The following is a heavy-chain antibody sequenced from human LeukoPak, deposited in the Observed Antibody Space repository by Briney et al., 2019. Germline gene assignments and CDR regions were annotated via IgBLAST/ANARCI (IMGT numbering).Heavy chain of an antibody. V-gene: IGHV1-18*01. D-gene: IGHD3-3*01. Sequence: ASVKVSCKASGYTFTSYGISWVRQAPGQGLEWMGWTSAYNGNTNYAQKLQGRVTMTTDTSTSTAYMELRSLRSDDTAVYYCARDSTLYDFWSGYYIDYWGQGTLVTVSS. CDR3: ARDSTLYDFWSGYYIDY. J-gene: IGHJ4*02. CDR2: TSAYNGNT. CDR1: GYTFTSYG.